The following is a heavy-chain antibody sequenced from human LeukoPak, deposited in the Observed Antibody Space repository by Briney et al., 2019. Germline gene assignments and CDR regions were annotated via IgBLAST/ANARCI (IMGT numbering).Heavy chain of an antibody. V-gene: IGHV1-2*02. J-gene: IGHJ6*03. D-gene: IGHD3-10*01. CDR2: INPNTGGT. Sequence: GASVKVSCKASGYTFTGYYMHWVRQAPGQGLEWMGWINPNTGGTTYAQKFQGRVTMTRDTSISTAYMELSRLRSDDTAVYYCARDRDYYGSGSYYEARYYYYMDVWGKGTTVTISS. CDR3: ARDRDYYGSGSYYEARYYYYMDV. CDR1: GYTFTGYY.